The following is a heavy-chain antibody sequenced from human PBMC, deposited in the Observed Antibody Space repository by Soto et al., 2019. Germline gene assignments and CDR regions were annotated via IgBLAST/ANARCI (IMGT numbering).Heavy chain of an antibody. CDR3: TTEGSLPGPDFDY. Sequence: EVQLVESGGVLVQPGGSLRLSCVASGFTFSDQYIDWVRQAPGKGLEWFGRTNDKANSYTAEYAASVKGRFTISRDDSKNTLYLQMNILKPEDTAVYYCTTEGSLPGPDFDYWGQGTLVTVSS. V-gene: IGHV3-72*01. CDR1: GFTFSDQY. CDR2: TNDKANSYTA. J-gene: IGHJ4*02.